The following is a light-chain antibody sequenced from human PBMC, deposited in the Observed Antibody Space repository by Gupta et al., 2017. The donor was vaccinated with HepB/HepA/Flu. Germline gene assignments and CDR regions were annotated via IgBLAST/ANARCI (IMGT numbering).Light chain of an antibody. J-gene: IGKJ2*01. V-gene: IGKV1-39*01. CDR2: AAS. CDR3: QQSHSTPPYT. CDR1: QSISSY. Sequence: DTQMTPSPSSLSASVGDRVTITCRASQSISSYLNWYQQKPGKAPKLLIYAASSWQSGVPSRFSGSGSGTDFTLTISSRQPEDFATYYCQQSHSTPPYTFGQGTKLEIK.